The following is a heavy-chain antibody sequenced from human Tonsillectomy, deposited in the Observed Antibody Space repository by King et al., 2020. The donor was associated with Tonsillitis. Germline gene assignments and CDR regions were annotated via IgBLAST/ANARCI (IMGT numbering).Heavy chain of an antibody. D-gene: IGHD2/OR15-2a*01. V-gene: IGHV1-8*01. CDR1: GYTFTSYH. CDR3: ARGIDAGVDF. J-gene: IGHJ4*02. Sequence: QLVQSGAEVKEPGASVKVSCKASGYTFTSYHINWMRQASGQGLEWMGWMSPNSDATGFAQKFQGRVTMTKDTSINTAYMELSSLSSEDTAVYYCARGIDAGVDFWGQGTLVTVSS. CDR2: MSPNSDAT.